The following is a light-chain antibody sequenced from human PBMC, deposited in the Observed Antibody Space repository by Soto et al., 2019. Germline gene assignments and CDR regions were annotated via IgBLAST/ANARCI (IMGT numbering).Light chain of an antibody. CDR3: QQYNNWPPCT. V-gene: IGKV3-15*01. CDR1: QSVSSN. CDR2: GAS. Sequence: EIVMTQSPATLSVSPGERATLSCRASQSVSSNLAWYQQKRGQAPRLLIYGASTRATGIPARFSGSGSGTEFTLTISSLQSEDFAVYYCQQYNNWPPCTFGQGTKLEIK. J-gene: IGKJ2*02.